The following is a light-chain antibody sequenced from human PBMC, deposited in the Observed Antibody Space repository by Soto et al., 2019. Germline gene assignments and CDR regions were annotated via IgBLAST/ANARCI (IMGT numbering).Light chain of an antibody. CDR1: SSDVGGYNY. J-gene: IGLJ3*02. CDR3: SSYTSSSTWV. Sequence: QSALTQPASVSGSPGQSITISCTGTSSDVGGYNYVSWYQQHAGKVPKLVICEVTNRPPGVSNRFSGSKSGNTASLTISGHQTEDEADYYCSSYTSSSTWVFGGGTKLTVL. CDR2: EVT. V-gene: IGLV2-14*01.